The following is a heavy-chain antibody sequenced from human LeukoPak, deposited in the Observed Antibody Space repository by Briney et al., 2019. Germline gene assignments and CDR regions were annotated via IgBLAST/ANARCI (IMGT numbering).Heavy chain of an antibody. V-gene: IGHV3-23*01. CDR3: AKDRVQETGLQIHFWVRPFDY. CDR2: ISGSGGST. J-gene: IGHJ4*02. Sequence: GGPLRLSCAASGFTFSSYAMHWVRQAPGKGLEWVSAISGSGGSTYYADSVKGRFTISRDNSKNTLYLQMNSLRAEDTAVYYCAKDRVQETGLQIHFWVRPFDYWGQGTLVTVSS. CDR1: GFTFSSYA. D-gene: IGHD3-3*02.